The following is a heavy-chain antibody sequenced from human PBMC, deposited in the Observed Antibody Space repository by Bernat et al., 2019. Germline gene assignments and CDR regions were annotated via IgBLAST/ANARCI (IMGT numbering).Heavy chain of an antibody. J-gene: IGHJ4*02. CDR2: IYGGGSP. CDR3: AGPPPRHPGGILPCGY. CDR1: GFTVNGDY. Sequence: EVQLVESGGGLVQPGGSLRLSCAVSGFTVNGDYMIWVRQAPGKGLEWVSVIYGGGSPYYAASVKGRFTISRDNSKNTVYLQMNGLRVEDTAVYYCAGPPPRHPGGILPCGYWGQGTLVTVS. V-gene: IGHV3-66*01. D-gene: IGHD1-1*01.